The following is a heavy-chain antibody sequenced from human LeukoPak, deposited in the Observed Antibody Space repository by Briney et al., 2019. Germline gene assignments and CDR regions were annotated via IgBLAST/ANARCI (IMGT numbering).Heavy chain of an antibody. Sequence: ASVKVSCKASGYTFTSYDINWVRQATGQGLEWMGWMNPNSGNTGYAQKFQGRVTMTRNTSISTAYMELSSLRSEDTAVYYCARGSKDYYDSSGYYDYWGQGTLVTVSP. CDR3: ARGSKDYYDSSGYYDY. CDR2: MNPNSGNT. CDR1: GYTFTSYD. D-gene: IGHD3-22*01. V-gene: IGHV1-8*01. J-gene: IGHJ4*02.